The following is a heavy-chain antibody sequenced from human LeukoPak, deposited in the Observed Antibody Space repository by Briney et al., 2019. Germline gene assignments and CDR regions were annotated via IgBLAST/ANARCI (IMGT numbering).Heavy chain of an antibody. CDR1: GFTFSSYW. D-gene: IGHD3-22*01. J-gene: IGHJ4*02. Sequence: GGSLRLSCAASGFTFSSYWMHWVRQPPGKGLVWVSRIKNDGSTTTYADSVKGRFTVSRDNAKKSLYLQMTSLRAEDTAVYYCASGMIEYDYWGQGTLVTVSS. CDR3: ASGMIEYDY. V-gene: IGHV3-74*01. CDR2: IKNDGSTT.